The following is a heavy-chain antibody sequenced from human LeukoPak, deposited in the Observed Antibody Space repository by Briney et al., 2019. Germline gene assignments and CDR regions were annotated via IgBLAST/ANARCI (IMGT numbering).Heavy chain of an antibody. CDR1: GASISSYY. V-gene: IGHV4-59*01. CDR2: IFYSESA. D-gene: IGHD2-15*01. Sequence: SETLSLTCTVSGASISSYYWSWIRQPPGKGLECIGYIFYSESANYNPSLKSRVTISVDTSKNQFSLRLSSVTAADTALYYCARRGGSPLGAFDIWGQGRMVTVSS. CDR3: ARRGGSPLGAFDI. J-gene: IGHJ3*02.